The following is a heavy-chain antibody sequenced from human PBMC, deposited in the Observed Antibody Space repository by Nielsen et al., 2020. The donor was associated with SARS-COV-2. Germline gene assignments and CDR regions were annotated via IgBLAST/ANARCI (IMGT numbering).Heavy chain of an antibody. V-gene: IGHV5-51*01. CDR2: IYPGDSDT. CDR1: GYKFTNYW. CDR3: ARLGLRGAAAGTSWFDP. Sequence: GESLKISCKGSGYKFTNYWITWVRQMPGKGLEWMGIIYPGDSDTRYSPSFQGQVPISADKSISTAYLQWSSLKASDTAMYYCARLGLRGAAAGTSWFDPWGQGTLVTVSS. J-gene: IGHJ5*02. D-gene: IGHD6-13*01.